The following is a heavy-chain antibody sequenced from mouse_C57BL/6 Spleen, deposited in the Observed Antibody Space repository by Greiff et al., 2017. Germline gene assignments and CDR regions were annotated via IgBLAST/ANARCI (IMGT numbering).Heavy chain of an antibody. CDR2: IDPSDSYT. CDR1: GYNFTSYW. V-gene: IGHV1-50*01. CDR3: ARRNDYLYYFDY. J-gene: IGHJ2*01. D-gene: IGHD2-4*01. Sequence: QVQLQQPGAELVKPGASVKLSCKASGYNFTSYWMQWVKQRPGQGLEWIGEIDPSDSYTNYNQKFKGKATLTVDTSSSTAYMQLSSLTSEDSAVYYCARRNDYLYYFDYWGQGTTLTVSS.